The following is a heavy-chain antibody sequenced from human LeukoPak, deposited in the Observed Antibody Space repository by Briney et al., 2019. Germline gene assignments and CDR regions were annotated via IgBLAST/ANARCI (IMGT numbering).Heavy chain of an antibody. Sequence: SVKVSCKASGYTFTSYDINWVRQATGQGLEWMGWMNPNSGNTGYAQKFQGRVTMSRDTSISTAYMELSRLRSDDTAVYYCARGLRGSPAFDYWGQGTLVTVSS. J-gene: IGHJ4*02. CDR3: ARGLRGSPAFDY. D-gene: IGHD2-2*01. V-gene: IGHV1-8*01. CDR2: MNPNSGNT. CDR1: GYTFTSYD.